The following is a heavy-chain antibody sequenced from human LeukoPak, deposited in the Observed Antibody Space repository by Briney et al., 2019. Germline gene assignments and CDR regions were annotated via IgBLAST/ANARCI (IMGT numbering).Heavy chain of an antibody. CDR2: ISSSSSYI. V-gene: IGHV3-21*01. CDR1: GFTFSSYT. J-gene: IGHJ5*02. Sequence: GGSLRLSCAASGFTFSSYTMNWVRQGPGKGLEWVSCISSSSSYIYYADSVKGRFTISRDNAKNSLYLQVNSLRAEDTAVYYCAKPTHFNWFDPWGQGTLVTVSS. CDR3: AKPTHFNWFDP. D-gene: IGHD3-3*02.